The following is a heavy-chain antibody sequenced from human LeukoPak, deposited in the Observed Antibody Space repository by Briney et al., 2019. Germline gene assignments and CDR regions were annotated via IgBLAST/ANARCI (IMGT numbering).Heavy chain of an antibody. V-gene: IGHV3-20*04. J-gene: IGHJ4*02. D-gene: IGHD1-7*01. CDR3: ARSSRELGGYAPWELMPPFDY. CDR2: INWNGGST. Sequence: GGSLRLSCAASGFTFRSYSINWVRQAPGKGLEWVSGINWNGGSTGYADSVKGRFTISRDIAKNSLYLQMNSLRAEDTAVYYCARSSRELGGYAPWELMPPFDYWGQGTLVTVSS. CDR1: GFTFRSYS.